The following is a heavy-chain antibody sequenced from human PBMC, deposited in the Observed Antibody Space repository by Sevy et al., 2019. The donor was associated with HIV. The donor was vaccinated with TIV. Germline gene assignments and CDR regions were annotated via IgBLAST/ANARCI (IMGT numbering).Heavy chain of an antibody. J-gene: IGHJ4*02. V-gene: IGHV1-69*13. CDR3: ARDGLAAAGTGGFDY. Sequence: ASVKVSCKASGGTFSSYAISWVRQAPGQGLEWMGRIIPIFGTANYAQKFQGRVTITADESTSTAYMELSSLRSEDTAVYYCARDGLAAAGTGGFDYWGQGTLVTVSS. CDR2: IIPIFGTA. CDR1: GGTFSSYA. D-gene: IGHD6-13*01.